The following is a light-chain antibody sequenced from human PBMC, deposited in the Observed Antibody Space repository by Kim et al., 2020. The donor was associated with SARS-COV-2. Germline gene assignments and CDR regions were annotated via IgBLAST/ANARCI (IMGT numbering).Light chain of an antibody. CDR1: QSSSNN. J-gene: IGKJ2*01. Sequence: LSPGQSATPSCRASQSSSNNVGWYQKRPGQPPRLLIFDASNRATGVPARFSGSGSGADFTLTISSLEPEDFAVYYCQQRYNWPPTFGQGTKLEI. V-gene: IGKV3-11*01. CDR2: DAS. CDR3: QQRYNWPPT.